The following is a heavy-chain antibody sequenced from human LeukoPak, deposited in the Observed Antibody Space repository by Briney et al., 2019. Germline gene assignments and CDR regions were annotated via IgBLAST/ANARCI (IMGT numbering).Heavy chain of an antibody. CDR3: ARAVGYCTNGVCYYYCGMDV. Sequence: ASVKVSCKASGGTFSSYAISWVRQAPGQGLEWMGWISAYNGNTNYAQKLQGRVTMTTDTSTSTAYMELRSLRSDDTAVYYCARAVGYCTNGVCYYYCGMDVWGQGTTVTVSS. D-gene: IGHD2-8*01. J-gene: IGHJ6*02. CDR1: GGTFSSYA. V-gene: IGHV1-18*01. CDR2: ISAYNGNT.